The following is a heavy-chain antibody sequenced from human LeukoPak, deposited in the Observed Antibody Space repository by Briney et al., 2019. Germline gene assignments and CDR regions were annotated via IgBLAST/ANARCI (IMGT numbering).Heavy chain of an antibody. CDR3: ARDPGGPLWFGELYPYYFDY. V-gene: IGHV3-23*01. Sequence: GGSLRLSCAASGFTFSSYAMSWVRQAPGKGLEWVSAISGSGGSTYYADSVKGRFTISRDNSKNTLYLQMNSLRAEDTAVYYCARDPGGPLWFGELYPYYFDYWGQGTLVTVSS. CDR2: ISGSGGST. D-gene: IGHD3-10*01. CDR1: GFTFSSYA. J-gene: IGHJ4*02.